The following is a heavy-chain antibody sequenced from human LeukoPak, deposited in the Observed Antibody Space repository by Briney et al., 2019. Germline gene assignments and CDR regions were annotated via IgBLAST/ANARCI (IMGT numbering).Heavy chain of an antibody. V-gene: IGHV3-23*01. D-gene: IGHD3-10*01. CDR3: ANRLTNYCGSGSYYDY. J-gene: IGHJ4*02. CDR1: GFTFSSYA. Sequence: GGSLRLSCAASGFTFSSYAMSWVRQVPGKGLECVSAISGSGGSTYYADSVKGRFTISRDNSKNTLYLQMNSLRAEDTAVYYCANRLTNYCGSGSYYDYWGQGTLVTVSS. CDR2: ISGSGGST.